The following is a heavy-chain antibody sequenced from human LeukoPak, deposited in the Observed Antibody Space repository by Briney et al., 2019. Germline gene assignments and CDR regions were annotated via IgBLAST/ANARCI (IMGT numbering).Heavy chain of an antibody. J-gene: IGHJ1*01. D-gene: IGHD1-7*01. V-gene: IGHV1-46*01. CDR2: INPSGGST. CDR1: GYTFTSYY. CDR3: ARDKAGTTELTQYFHH. Sequence: GASVKISCKASGYTFTSYYMHWVRQAPGQGLEWMGIINPSGGSTSYAQKFQGRVTMTRDTSTSTVYMELRSLTSDDTAVYYCARDKAGTTELTQYFHHWGQGTLVTVSS.